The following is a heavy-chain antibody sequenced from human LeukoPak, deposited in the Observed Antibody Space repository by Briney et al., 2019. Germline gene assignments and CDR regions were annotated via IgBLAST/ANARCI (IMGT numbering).Heavy chain of an antibody. V-gene: IGHV4-4*07. D-gene: IGHD6-13*01. CDR1: GGSISSYY. J-gene: IGHJ5*02. CDR2: IYTSGST. Sequence: SETLSLTCTVSGGSISSYYWSWIRQPAGKGLEWIGRIYTSGSTNYNPSLKSRVTMSVDTSKNQFSLKLSSVTAADTAVYYCARGLPPTYSSSWPNNWFEPWGQGTLVTVSS. CDR3: ARGLPPTYSSSWPNNWFEP.